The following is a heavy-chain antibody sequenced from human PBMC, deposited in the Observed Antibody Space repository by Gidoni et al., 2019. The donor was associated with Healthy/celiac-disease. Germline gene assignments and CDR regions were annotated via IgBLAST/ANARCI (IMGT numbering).Heavy chain of an antibody. CDR1: GGPISSYY. J-gene: IGHJ5*02. CDR3: ARVGIAAAGLFDP. CDR2: IYYSGST. V-gene: IGHV4-59*01. D-gene: IGHD6-13*01. Sequence: QVPLQESGPGRVRPSETLSLTCTVPGGPISSYYWTWIRQPPGKGLEWIGYIYYSGSTNYNPSLKSRVTISVDTSKNQFSLKLSSVTAADTAVYYCARVGIAAAGLFDPWGQGTLVTVSS.